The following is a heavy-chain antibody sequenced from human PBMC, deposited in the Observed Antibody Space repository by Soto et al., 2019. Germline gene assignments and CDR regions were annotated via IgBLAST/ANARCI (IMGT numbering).Heavy chain of an antibody. J-gene: IGHJ6*02. Sequence: ASVEVSCKTSGYTFSSYDINWVRQAPGQGLEWMGWMNPNSGNTGYAQKFQGRVTMTRNTSISTAYMDLISLRSEDTALYYCAKAGRHCSGRNCNSGDDGMDVWGQGTTVTVSS. D-gene: IGHD2-15*01. CDR3: AKAGRHCSGRNCNSGDDGMDV. CDR1: GYTFSSYD. CDR2: MNPNSGNT. V-gene: IGHV1-8*01.